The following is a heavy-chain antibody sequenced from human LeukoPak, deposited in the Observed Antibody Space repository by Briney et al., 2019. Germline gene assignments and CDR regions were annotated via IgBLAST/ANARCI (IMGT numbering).Heavy chain of an antibody. CDR3: ASSSGWYSTIDY. V-gene: IGHV4-34*01. CDR1: GGSFSGYY. J-gene: IGHJ4*02. D-gene: IGHD6-19*01. Sequence: SETLSLTCAVYGGSFSGYYWSWIRQPPGKGLEWIGEINHSGSTNYNPSLKSRVTISVDTSKNQFSLKLSSVTAADTAVYYCASSSGWYSTIDYWGQGTLVTVSS. CDR2: INHSGST.